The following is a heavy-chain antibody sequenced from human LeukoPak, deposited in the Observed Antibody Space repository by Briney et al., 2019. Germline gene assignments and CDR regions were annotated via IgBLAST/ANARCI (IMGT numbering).Heavy chain of an antibody. Sequence: SETLSLTCTVSGGSISSSSYYWGWIRQPPGKGLEWIGSIYYSGSTYYNPSLKSRVTISVDTSKNQFSLKLSSVIAADTAVYYCASDYGGKRGKASDAFDIWGQGTMVTVSS. V-gene: IGHV4-39*07. J-gene: IGHJ3*02. CDR2: IYYSGST. CDR1: GGSISSSSYY. D-gene: IGHD4-23*01. CDR3: ASDYGGKRGKASDAFDI.